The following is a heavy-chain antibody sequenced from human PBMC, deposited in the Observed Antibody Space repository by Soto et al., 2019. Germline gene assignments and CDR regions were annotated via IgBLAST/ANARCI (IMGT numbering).Heavy chain of an antibody. CDR2: IIPIFGTA. V-gene: IGHV1-69*06. D-gene: IGHD1-1*01. Sequence: QVQLVQSGAEVKKPGSSVKVSCKASGGTFSSYAISWVRQAPGQGLEWMGGIIPIFGTANYAQKFQGRVTITADKSTSTAYMELSSLRSEDTAVYYCAREGTTGTTYYYYYGMDVWGQGTTVTVSS. J-gene: IGHJ6*02. CDR1: GGTFSSYA. CDR3: AREGTTGTTYYYYYGMDV.